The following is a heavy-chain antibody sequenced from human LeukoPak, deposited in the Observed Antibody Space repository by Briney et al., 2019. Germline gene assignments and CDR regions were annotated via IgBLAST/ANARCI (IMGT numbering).Heavy chain of an antibody. D-gene: IGHD2-2*01. V-gene: IGHV4-34*01. CDR1: GGSFSGYY. CDR3: AKDRRSKCSSTSCRPYGMDV. Sequence: SETLSVTCAVYGGSFSGYYWSWIRQPPGKGLEWIGEINHSGSTNYNPSLKSRVTISVDTSKNQFSLKLSSVTAADTAVYYCAKDRRSKCSSTSCRPYGMDVWGQGTTVTVSS. J-gene: IGHJ6*02. CDR2: INHSGST.